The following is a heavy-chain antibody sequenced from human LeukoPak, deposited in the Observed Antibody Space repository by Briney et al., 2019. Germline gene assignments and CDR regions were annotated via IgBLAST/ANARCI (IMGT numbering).Heavy chain of an antibody. CDR1: GYSISSGYY. CDR3: ARDISAAERLVDY. Sequence: SETLSLTCTVSGYSISSGYYWGWIRQPPGKGLEWIGSIYHSGSTYYNPSLKSRVTISVDTSKNQFSLKLSSVTAADTAVYYCARDISAAERLVDYWGQGTLVTVSS. J-gene: IGHJ4*02. CDR2: IYHSGST. D-gene: IGHD2-2*01. V-gene: IGHV4-38-2*02.